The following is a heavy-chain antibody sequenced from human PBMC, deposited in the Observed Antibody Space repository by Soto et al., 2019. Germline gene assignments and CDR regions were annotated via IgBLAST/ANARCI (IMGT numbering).Heavy chain of an antibody. CDR1: GGSISSSSYY. J-gene: IGHJ6*02. V-gene: IGHV4-39*01. D-gene: IGHD5-18*01. CDR2: IYYSGST. Sequence: QLQLQESGPGLVKPSETLSLTCTVSGGSISSSSYYWGWIRQPPGKGLEWIGSIYYSGSTYYNPSLKSRVTMSVDTSTNQFSLKLSSVTAADTAVYYCASWGVDTAMIPYYYGMDVWGQGTTVTVSS. CDR3: ASWGVDTAMIPYYYGMDV.